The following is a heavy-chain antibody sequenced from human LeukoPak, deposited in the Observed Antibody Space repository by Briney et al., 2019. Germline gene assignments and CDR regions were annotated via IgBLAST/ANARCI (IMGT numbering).Heavy chain of an antibody. D-gene: IGHD6-19*01. V-gene: IGHV3-48*01. CDR2: ISSSSSTI. CDR3: ARAGEQWLVSSPHYFDY. J-gene: IGHJ4*02. CDR1: GFTFSSYS. Sequence: QPGGSLRLSCAASGFTFSSYSMNWVRQAPGKGLEWVSYISSSSSTIYYADSVKGRFTISRDNAKNSLYLQMNSLRAEDTAVYYCARAGEQWLVSSPHYFDYWGQGTLVTVSS.